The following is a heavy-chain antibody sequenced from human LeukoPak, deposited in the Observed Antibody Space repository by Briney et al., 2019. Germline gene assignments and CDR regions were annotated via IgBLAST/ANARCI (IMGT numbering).Heavy chain of an antibody. V-gene: IGHV3-23*01. D-gene: IGHD3-10*01. CDR2: ISFSDEST. CDR1: EFTFINYA. Sequence: GGALRISCGAPEFTFINYAMTLGRPAPGKGPPMVSIISFSDESTYYADSVKGRFTISRDSSKSTVYLQMNSLKDEDTAVYYCAKYGSGTYYNGLHWGQGTLVTVSS. J-gene: IGHJ4*02. CDR3: AKYGSGTYYNGLH.